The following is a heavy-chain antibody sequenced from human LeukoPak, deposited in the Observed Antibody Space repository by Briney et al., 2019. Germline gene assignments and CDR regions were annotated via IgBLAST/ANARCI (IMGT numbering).Heavy chain of an antibody. CDR2: IYYSVST. D-gene: IGHD6-13*01. CDR3: ARHSAAAYWYNWFDP. J-gene: IGHJ5*02. CDR1: GGSISSYY. Sequence: SETLSLTFTVSGGSISSYYWSWIRQPPGKGLEWIGYIYYSVSTNYNPSLKSRVTLSVDTSKNQFSLRLSSVTAADTSVYYCARHSAAAYWYNWFDPWGQGTLVTVSS. V-gene: IGHV4-59*08.